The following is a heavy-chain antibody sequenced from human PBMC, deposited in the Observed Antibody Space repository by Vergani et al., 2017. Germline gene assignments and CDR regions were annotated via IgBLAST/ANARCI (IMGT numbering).Heavy chain of an antibody. J-gene: IGHJ4*02. CDR3: ARDRASGSYFLDY. Sequence: QLQLQESGPGLVKPSQTLSLTCTVSGGSISSGGYYWSWIRQHPGKGLEWIGYIYYSGSTYYNPSLKSRVTISVDTSKNQFSLKLSSVTAADTAVYYCARDRASGSYFLDYWGQGTLVTVSS. V-gene: IGHV4-31*03. CDR1: GGSISSGGYY. D-gene: IGHD3-10*01. CDR2: IYYSGST.